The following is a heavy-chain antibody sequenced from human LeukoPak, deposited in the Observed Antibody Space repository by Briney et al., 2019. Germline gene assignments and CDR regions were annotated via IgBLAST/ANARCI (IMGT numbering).Heavy chain of an antibody. J-gene: IGHJ3*02. Sequence: PGGSLRLSCAASGFTFSSYEMNWVRQAPGKGLEWVSYISSSGGTIYYADSVKGRFTISRDNARNSLYLQMNSLRAEDTAVYYCARAGEISEANDAFDIWGQGTMVTVSS. CDR3: ARAGEISEANDAFDI. V-gene: IGHV3-48*03. CDR1: GFTFSSYE. D-gene: IGHD2-21*01. CDR2: ISSSGGTI.